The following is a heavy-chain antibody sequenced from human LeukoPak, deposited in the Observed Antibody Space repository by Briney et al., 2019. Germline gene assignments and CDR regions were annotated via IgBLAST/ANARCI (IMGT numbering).Heavy chain of an antibody. D-gene: IGHD3-10*01. CDR2: ISWSSGSI. Sequence: GGSLRLSCAASGFTFDDYAMHWVRQAPGKGLEWVSGISWSSGSIGYADSVKGRFTISRDNAKNSLYLQMNSLRAEDTALYYCAKAVGGTMVRGTHFDYWGQGTLVTVSS. CDR3: AKAVGGTMVRGTHFDY. J-gene: IGHJ4*02. V-gene: IGHV3-9*01. CDR1: GFTFDDYA.